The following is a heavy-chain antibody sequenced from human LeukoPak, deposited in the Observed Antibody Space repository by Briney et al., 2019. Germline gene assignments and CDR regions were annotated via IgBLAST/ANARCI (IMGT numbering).Heavy chain of an antibody. CDR3: ARDPARGALDY. V-gene: IGHV3-7*01. Sequence: GGSLRLSCAASGFTFSNSWMSWVRQAPGKGLEWVGDINQDGSQTYYVDSVKGRFTISRDNAKSSLYLQMNSLRAEDTALYYCARDPARGALDYWGQGTLVTVSS. CDR1: GFTFSNSW. D-gene: IGHD3-10*01. J-gene: IGHJ4*02. CDR2: INQDGSQT.